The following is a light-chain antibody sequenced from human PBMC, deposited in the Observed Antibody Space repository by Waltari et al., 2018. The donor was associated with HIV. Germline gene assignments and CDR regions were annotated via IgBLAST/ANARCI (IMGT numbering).Light chain of an antibody. CDR1: SSNIGAGYD. CDR3: QSYDSSLSDSVV. V-gene: IGLV1-40*01. CDR2: YNS. J-gene: IGLJ2*01. Sequence: QSVLTQPPSVSGAPGQRVTISCTGSSSNIGAGYDVHWYQQLPGTAPKLLIYYNSNRPSGVPDRFSGSKAGTSASLAITGLQADDEAHYYCQSYDSSLSDSVVFGGGTTLTVL.